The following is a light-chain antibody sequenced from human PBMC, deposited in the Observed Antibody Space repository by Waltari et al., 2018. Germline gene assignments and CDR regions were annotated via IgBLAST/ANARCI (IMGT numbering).Light chain of an antibody. J-gene: IGLJ3*02. CDR2: DVS. V-gene: IGLV2-23*02. CDR1: SSDIGRYDM. CDR3: CSYAGNYIWV. Sequence: QSALTQPAYVSWSPGQSVTISCPGASSDIGRYDMVSWYQQHPGNGPKLIICDVSKRPSGVSDRFSGSKSGDTASLTISGLQFEDEADYYCCSYAGNYIWVFGGGTRLTVL.